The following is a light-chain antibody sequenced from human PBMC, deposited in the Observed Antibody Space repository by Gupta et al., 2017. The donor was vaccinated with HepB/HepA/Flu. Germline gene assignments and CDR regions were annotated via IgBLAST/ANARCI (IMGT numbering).Light chain of an antibody. CDR1: QSISSY. CDR3: QQNYSTPLT. V-gene: IGKV1-39*01. CDR2: AAS. Sequence: IQMTQSPSSLPASVGDRVTITCRASQSISSYLNWYQQKPGKAPKLLIYAASSLQSGVPSRFSGSGSGTDFTLTISSLQPEDFATYYCQQNYSTPLTFGGGTKVEIK. J-gene: IGKJ4*01.